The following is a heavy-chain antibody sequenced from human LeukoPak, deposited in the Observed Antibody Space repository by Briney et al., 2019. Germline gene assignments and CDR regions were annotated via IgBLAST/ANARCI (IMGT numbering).Heavy chain of an antibody. Sequence: GGSLRLSCAASGFTFSGYSMNWVRQAPGKGLEWVAFIRYDGSNKYYADSVKGRFTISRDNSKNTLYLQMNSLRAEDTAVYYCAKSYGSGSYHDYWGQGTLVTVSS. CDR1: GFTFSGYS. D-gene: IGHD3-10*01. V-gene: IGHV3-30*02. CDR3: AKSYGSGSYHDY. J-gene: IGHJ4*02. CDR2: IRYDGSNK.